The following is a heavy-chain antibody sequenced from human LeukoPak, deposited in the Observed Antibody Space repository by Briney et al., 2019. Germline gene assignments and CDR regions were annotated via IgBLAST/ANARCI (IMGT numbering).Heavy chain of an antibody. J-gene: IGHJ4*02. Sequence: GGSLRLSCAASGYTFPSYGLNWVRQSPGKGLEWISHVGTGGDDIYYADSVTGRFTISRDNAEKSVYLQMNSLRVEDTAVYYCVRGGRGRDNYFDYWGQGTQVTVSS. V-gene: IGHV3-48*03. CDR1: GYTFPSYG. CDR3: VRGGRGRDNYFDY. D-gene: IGHD3-10*01. CDR2: VGTGGDDI.